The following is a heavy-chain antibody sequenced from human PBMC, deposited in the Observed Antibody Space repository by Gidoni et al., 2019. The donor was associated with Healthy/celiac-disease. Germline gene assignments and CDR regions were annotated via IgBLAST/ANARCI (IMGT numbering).Heavy chain of an antibody. D-gene: IGHD3-9*01. CDR2: ISAYMGNT. CDR3: ARFGLRYFDWLLYGGANFDY. CDR1: GYTFTSYG. J-gene: IGHJ4*02. Sequence: QVQLVQSGAEVKKPGASVKVSCKASGYTFTSYGISWVRQAPGQGLEWMGWISAYMGNTNYAQKLKGRATMTTTTSTSTAYMVLVSLRSDGTAVYYCARFGLRYFDWLLYGGANFDYWGQGTLVTVSS. V-gene: IGHV1-18*04.